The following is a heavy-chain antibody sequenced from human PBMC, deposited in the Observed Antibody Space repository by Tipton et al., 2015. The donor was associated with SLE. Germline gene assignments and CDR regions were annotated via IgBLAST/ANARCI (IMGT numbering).Heavy chain of an antibody. D-gene: IGHD4-17*01. CDR2: INHSGST. CDR1: GGSISSSSYY. V-gene: IGHV4-39*07. Sequence: TLSLTCTVSGGSISSSSYYWGWIRQPPGKGLEWIGEINHSGSTNYNPSLKSRVTISVDTSKNQFSLKLSSVTAADTAVYYCARDRPRLRFKSGAFDIWGQGTMVTVSS. CDR3: ARDRPRLRFKSGAFDI. J-gene: IGHJ3*02.